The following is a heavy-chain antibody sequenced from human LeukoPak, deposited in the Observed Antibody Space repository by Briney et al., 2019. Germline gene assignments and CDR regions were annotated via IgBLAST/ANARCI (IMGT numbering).Heavy chain of an antibody. J-gene: IGHJ4*02. V-gene: IGHV3-30*01. CDR1: GFTFSSYA. CDR2: ISYDGSNK. Sequence: PGGSLRLSCAASGFTFSSYAMHWVRQAPGKGLEWVAVISYDGSNKYYADSVKGRFTISRDNSKNTLYLQMNSLRAEDTAVYCCARLTSIAARPDDYWGQGTLVTVSS. D-gene: IGHD6-6*01. CDR3: ARLTSIAARPDDY.